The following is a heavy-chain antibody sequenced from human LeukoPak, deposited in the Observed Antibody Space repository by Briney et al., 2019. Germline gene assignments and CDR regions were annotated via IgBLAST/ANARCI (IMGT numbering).Heavy chain of an antibody. CDR1: GFAFSSYA. CDR3: AGLIVVVVAAAGGWFDP. CDR2: ITGSGGST. J-gene: IGHJ5*02. D-gene: IGHD2-15*01. Sequence: GGSLRLSCAASGFAFSSYAMSWVRQAPGKGLEWVSSITGSGGSTYYADSVKGRFTISRDNSKNTLYLQMNSLRAEDTAVYYCAGLIVVVVAAAGGWFDPWGQGTLVTVSS. V-gene: IGHV3-23*01.